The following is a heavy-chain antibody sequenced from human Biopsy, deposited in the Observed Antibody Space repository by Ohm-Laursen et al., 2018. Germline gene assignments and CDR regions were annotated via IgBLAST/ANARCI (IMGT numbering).Heavy chain of an antibody. J-gene: IGHJ3*02. Sequence: TLSLTCSVSGGSMTGYEWSWIRLAPGKGLEWIGYIYYSGGTKYNPSLASRVTLSVDMSKSQFSLKLYSVTAADTAVYYCARVEAGTYDALDIWGQGTLVAVSA. CDR3: ARVEAGTYDALDI. D-gene: IGHD1-26*01. CDR1: GGSMTGYE. V-gene: IGHV4-59*01. CDR2: IYYSGGT.